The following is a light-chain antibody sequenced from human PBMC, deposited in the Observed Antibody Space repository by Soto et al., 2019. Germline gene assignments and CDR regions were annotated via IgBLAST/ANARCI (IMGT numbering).Light chain of an antibody. CDR2: EVS. CDR3: QQYNYYPWT. J-gene: IGKJ1*01. CDR1: QRLSSW. V-gene: IGKV1-5*03. Sequence: DIQMTQSPSTLSASIGDRVTITCRASQRLSSWLAWYQQKPGKAPNLLIYEVSSLETGIPSRFSGSGSGTEFTLTISSLQPDDFATYYCQQYNYYPWTFGQGTKVEIK.